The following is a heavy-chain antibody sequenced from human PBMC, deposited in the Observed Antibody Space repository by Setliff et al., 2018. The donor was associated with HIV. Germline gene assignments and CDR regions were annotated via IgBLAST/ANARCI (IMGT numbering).Heavy chain of an antibody. J-gene: IGHJ5*02. CDR1: GYTFTGYY. Sequence: ASVKVSCKASGYTFTGYYMHWVRQAPGQGLEWMGRINPNSGGTNYAQKFQGRVTMTRDTSISTAYMELSRLRSDDTAVYYCARADVSYYGSGSYLNWFDPWGQGTPVTVSS. V-gene: IGHV1-2*06. CDR2: INPNSGGT. CDR3: ARADVSYYGSGSYLNWFDP. D-gene: IGHD3-10*01.